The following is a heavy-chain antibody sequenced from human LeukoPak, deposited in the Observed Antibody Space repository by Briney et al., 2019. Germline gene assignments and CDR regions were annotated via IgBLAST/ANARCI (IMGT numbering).Heavy chain of an antibody. Sequence: SETLSLTCTVSGGSISSYYWSWIRQPAGKGLEWIGRIYTSGSTNYNPSLKSRVTISVDTSKNQFSLKLSSVTAADTAVYYCARVGAARRGGWFDPWGQGTLVTVSS. J-gene: IGHJ5*02. CDR3: ARVGAARRGGWFDP. CDR2: IYTSGST. D-gene: IGHD6-6*01. CDR1: GGSISSYY. V-gene: IGHV4-4*07.